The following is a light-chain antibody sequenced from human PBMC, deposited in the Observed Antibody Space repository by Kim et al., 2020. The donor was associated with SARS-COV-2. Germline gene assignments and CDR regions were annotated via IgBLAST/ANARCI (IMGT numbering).Light chain of an antibody. CDR3: QQYGSSPLT. CDR1: QSVSSNY. Sequence: EIVLTQSPGTLSLSPGERATLSCRASQSVSSNYLAWYQQKPGQAPRLLIYGASSRATGIPDRFSGSGYGTDFTLTISRLEPEDFAVYYCQQYGSSPLTFGGVTKVAIK. J-gene: IGKJ4*02. V-gene: IGKV3-20*01. CDR2: GAS.